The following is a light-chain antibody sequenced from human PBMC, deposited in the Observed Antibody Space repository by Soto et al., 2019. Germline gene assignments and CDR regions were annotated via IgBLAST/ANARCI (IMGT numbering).Light chain of an antibody. CDR2: EAS. Sequence: QMTQSPSSLSASVGHRVTITCRASQDISNYLAWYQQKPWGAPKLRIYEASTLQTAVQSRFSGSGSGADFTLTISSLQPEDVAIYYWQKYNDAPRTFGQGTRVEVK. CDR1: QDISNY. V-gene: IGKV1-27*01. CDR3: QKYNDAPRT. J-gene: IGKJ1*01.